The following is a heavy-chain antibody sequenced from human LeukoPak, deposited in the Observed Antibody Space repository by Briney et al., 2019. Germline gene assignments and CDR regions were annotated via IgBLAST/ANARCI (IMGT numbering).Heavy chain of an antibody. CDR2: IRSKANSYAT. D-gene: IGHD4-17*01. Sequence: PGGSLRLSCAASGFTFSSYGMHWVRQASGKGLEWVGRIRSKANSYATAYAASVKGRFTISRDDSKNTAYLQMNSLKTEDTAVYYCTSPNIARNGDYPDYWGQGTLVTVSS. CDR3: TSPNIARNGDYPDY. J-gene: IGHJ4*02. CDR1: GFTFSSYG. V-gene: IGHV3-73*01.